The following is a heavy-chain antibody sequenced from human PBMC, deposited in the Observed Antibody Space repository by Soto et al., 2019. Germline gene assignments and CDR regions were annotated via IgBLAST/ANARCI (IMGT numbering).Heavy chain of an antibody. J-gene: IGHJ4*02. D-gene: IGHD2-8*01. CDR1: GGSISSYY. CDR3: ARRLIPDFDY. Sequence: SETLSLTCTVSGGSISSYYWSWIRQPPGKGLEWIGYIYYTGSTDYNSSLKGRVTISVDTSKNQFSLKLSSVTAADTAMYYCARRLIPDFDYWGQGTLVTVSS. CDR2: IYYTGST. V-gene: IGHV4-59*01.